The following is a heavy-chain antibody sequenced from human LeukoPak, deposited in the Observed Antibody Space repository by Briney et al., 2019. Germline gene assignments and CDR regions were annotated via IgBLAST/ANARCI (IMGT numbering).Heavy chain of an antibody. CDR2: ISGSGGST. CDR3: AKRGSGWYEDYYYYMDV. D-gene: IGHD6-19*01. CDR1: GFTFSSYA. J-gene: IGHJ6*03. Sequence: GGSLRLSCAASGFTFSSYAMSWVRQAPGKGLEWVSAISGSGGSTYYADSVKGRFTISRDNSKNTLYLQMNSLRAEDTAVYYCAKRGSGWYEDYYYYMDVWGKGTTVTISS. V-gene: IGHV3-23*01.